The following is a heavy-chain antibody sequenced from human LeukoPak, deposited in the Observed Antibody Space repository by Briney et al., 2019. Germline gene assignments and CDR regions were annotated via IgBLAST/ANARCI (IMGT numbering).Heavy chain of an antibody. CDR1: GFTFNNYA. CDR3: AKGLALPRPHYFGY. Sequence: GGSLRLSCAASGFTFNNYAMSWVRQAPGKGPEWVSAISGSGSTTYCADSVKGRFTISRDNSKNTLFLQMNGLGAEDTAIYYCAKGLALPRPHYFGYWGQGILGTVSS. V-gene: IGHV3-23*01. D-gene: IGHD6-13*01. CDR2: ISGSGSTT. J-gene: IGHJ4*02.